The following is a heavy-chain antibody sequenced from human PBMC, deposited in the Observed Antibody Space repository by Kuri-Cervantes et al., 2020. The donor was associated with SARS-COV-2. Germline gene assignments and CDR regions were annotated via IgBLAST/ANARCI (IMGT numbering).Heavy chain of an antibody. J-gene: IGHJ3*01. Sequence: GESLKISCAASGFTFSSYAMSWVRQAPGKGLEWVSSISSSSSYIYYADSAKGRFTISRDNAKNSLYLQMNSLRAEDTAVYYCARDHCSSTSCYLWGQGTMVTVSS. CDR3: ARDHCSSTSCYL. V-gene: IGHV3-21*01. CDR1: GFTFSSYA. CDR2: ISSSSSYI. D-gene: IGHD2-2*01.